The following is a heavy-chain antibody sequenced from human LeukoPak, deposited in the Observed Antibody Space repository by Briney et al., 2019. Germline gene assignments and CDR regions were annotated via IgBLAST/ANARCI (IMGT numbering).Heavy chain of an antibody. CDR2: IYSGGST. Sequence: GGSLRLSCAASGFTVSSNYMSWVRQAPGKGLEWVSVIYSGGSTYYADSVKGRFTISRDNSKNTRYLQMNSLRAEDTAVYYCATSGSGWLGNYFDYWGQGTLVTVYS. J-gene: IGHJ4*02. CDR3: ATSGSGWLGNYFDY. CDR1: GFTVSSNY. V-gene: IGHV3-66*01. D-gene: IGHD6-19*01.